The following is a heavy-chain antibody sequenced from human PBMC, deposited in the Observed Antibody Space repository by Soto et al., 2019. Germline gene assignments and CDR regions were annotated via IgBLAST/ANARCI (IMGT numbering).Heavy chain of an antibody. CDR3: ARCRGWYGQCYCDL. D-gene: IGHD6-19*01. CDR2: IYSDGRT. V-gene: IGHV3-53*01. J-gene: IGHJ4*02. CDR1: GFIVSSSY. Sequence: GESLSLSCAASGFIVSSSYMSWVRQAPGKGLEWVSVIYSDGRTYYADSVKGRFTISRDNSKNTSYLQMNSLSAEDTAVYYCARCRGWYGQCYCDLWGKETLVTVYS.